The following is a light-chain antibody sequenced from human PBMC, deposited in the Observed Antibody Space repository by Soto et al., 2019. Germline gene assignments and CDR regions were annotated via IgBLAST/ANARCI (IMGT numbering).Light chain of an antibody. CDR1: RSIASS. V-gene: IGKV3-15*01. Sequence: EIVMTQSPAALSVSPGERVTLSCRASRSIASSLAWYQQKPGQSPRLFIYDASARATGIPARFSGSGSGTEFTLTISSLQSDDSAVYYCQQYNDWSWTFGQGTKVEIK. J-gene: IGKJ1*01. CDR3: QQYNDWSWT. CDR2: DAS.